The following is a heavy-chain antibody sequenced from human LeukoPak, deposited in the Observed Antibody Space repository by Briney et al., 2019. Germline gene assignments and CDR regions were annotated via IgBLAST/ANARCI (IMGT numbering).Heavy chain of an antibody. CDR1: GDSISNYY. CDR3: AREPDSSGYYDY. D-gene: IGHD3-22*01. J-gene: IGHJ4*02. CDR2: IYYSGST. V-gene: IGHV4-59*12. Sequence: SETLSLTCTVSGDSISNYYWSWIRQPPGKGLEWIGYIYYSGSTYYNPSLKSRVTISVDTSKNQFSLKLSSVTAADTAVYYCAREPDSSGYYDYWGQGTLVTVSS.